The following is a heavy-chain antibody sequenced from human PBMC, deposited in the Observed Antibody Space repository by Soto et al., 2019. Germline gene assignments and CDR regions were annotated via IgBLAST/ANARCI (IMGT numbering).Heavy chain of an antibody. CDR1: GFTFSSDS. V-gene: IGHV3-21*01. J-gene: IGHJ6*02. CDR3: ASGIQLWVIYYYYGMDV. CDR2: ISSRSKYI. Sequence: GGSLTLSCAASGFTFSSDSMNWVRQAPGKWLEWVSSISSRSKYIYYADSVKGRFTISRDNAKNSLYLQMNSLRAEDTAVYYCASGIQLWVIYYYYGMDVWGQGXTVT. D-gene: IGHD5-18*01.